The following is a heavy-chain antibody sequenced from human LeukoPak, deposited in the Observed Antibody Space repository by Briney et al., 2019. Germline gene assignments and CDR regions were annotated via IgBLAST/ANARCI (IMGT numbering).Heavy chain of an antibody. V-gene: IGHV3-23*01. Sequence: GGSLRLSCAASGFAFNSYAMSWVRQAPWERLQWVSGISDSGGNTYYADSVRGRFTISRDNSKNTLYLQMNSLRAEDTAVYYRARHRSSWLIDYWGQGTLVTVSS. J-gene: IGHJ4*02. CDR3: ARHRSSWLIDY. D-gene: IGHD6-6*01. CDR1: GFAFNSYA. CDR2: ISDSGGNT.